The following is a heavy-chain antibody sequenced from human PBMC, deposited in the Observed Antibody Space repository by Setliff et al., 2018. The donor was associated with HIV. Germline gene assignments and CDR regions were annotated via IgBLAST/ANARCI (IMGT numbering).Heavy chain of an antibody. V-gene: IGHV3-23*03. Sequence: GGSLRLSCAASGFTFSNYAMSWVRQAPGEGLEWVSIIYSDDYTKYADSLKGRFTISRDNSQNALYLQMDSLRAEDTAVYHCAKLREGHVYSQYDSWGHGTLVTVSS. J-gene: IGHJ5*01. CDR3: AKLREGHVYSQYDS. D-gene: IGHD2-21*01. CDR2: IIYSDDYT. CDR1: GFTFSNYA.